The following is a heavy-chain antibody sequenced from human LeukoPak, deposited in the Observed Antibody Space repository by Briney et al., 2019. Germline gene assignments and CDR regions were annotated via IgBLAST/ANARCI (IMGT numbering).Heavy chain of an antibody. J-gene: IGHJ4*02. Sequence: PGGSLRLSCAASGFTFSSYAMSWVRQAPGKGLEWVSYISSSSSYTNYADSVKGRFTISRDNAKNSLYLQMNSLRAEDTAVYYCARDLSYYYDSSGYYFDYWGQGTLVTVSS. CDR2: ISSSSSYT. V-gene: IGHV3-21*05. D-gene: IGHD3-22*01. CDR3: ARDLSYYYDSSGYYFDY. CDR1: GFTFSSYA.